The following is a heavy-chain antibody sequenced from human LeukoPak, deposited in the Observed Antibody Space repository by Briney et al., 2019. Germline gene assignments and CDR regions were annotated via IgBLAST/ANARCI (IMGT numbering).Heavy chain of an antibody. V-gene: IGHV3-21*04. D-gene: IGHD1-26*01. Sequence: GGSLRLSCAASAFSLNAYNMNWVRQAPGKGLVWDSSISYTGTYIYYADSVKGRFTISRDNAQNSLYLQMNSLRAEDTAIYYCVRDRGTYRPIDYWGQGTLVTVSS. CDR1: AFSLNAYN. CDR3: VRDRGTYRPIDY. J-gene: IGHJ4*02. CDR2: ISYTGTYI.